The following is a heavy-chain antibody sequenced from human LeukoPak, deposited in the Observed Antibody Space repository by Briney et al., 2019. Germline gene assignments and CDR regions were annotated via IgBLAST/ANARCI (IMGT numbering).Heavy chain of an antibody. J-gene: IGHJ3*02. Sequence: PSETLSLTCTVSGDSVSSGYYYWSWIRPPPGKGLVWIGNIYYPGNTNYNPSLKSRVTISVDASKNQYSLKLNSVTAADMAVDYCARNYYDRSGYYLFDAFDIWGQGTMVTVSS. D-gene: IGHD3-22*01. CDR1: GDSVSSGYYY. CDR2: IYYPGNT. CDR3: ARNYYDRSGYYLFDAFDI. V-gene: IGHV4-61*01.